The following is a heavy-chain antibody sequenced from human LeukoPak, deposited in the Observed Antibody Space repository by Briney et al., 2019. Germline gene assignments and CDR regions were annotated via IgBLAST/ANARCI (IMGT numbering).Heavy chain of an antibody. V-gene: IGHV4-34*01. Sequence: PSETLSLTCAVYGGSFSGYYWSWIRQPPGKGLEWIGEINHSGSTNYSPSLKSRVTISVDTSKNQFSLKLSSVTAADTAVYYCARRPGIAAAGPFDYWGQGTLVTVSS. CDR3: ARRPGIAAAGPFDY. J-gene: IGHJ4*02. CDR2: INHSGST. D-gene: IGHD6-13*01. CDR1: GGSFSGYY.